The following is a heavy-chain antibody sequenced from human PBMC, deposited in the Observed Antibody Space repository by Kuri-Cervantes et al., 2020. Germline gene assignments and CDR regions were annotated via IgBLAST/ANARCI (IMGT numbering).Heavy chain of an antibody. J-gene: IGHJ4*02. CDR3: VGPDDLFDY. Sequence: GGSLRLSCATSGFTFSDSWMNWVRQAPGKGLEWVANIKKDGSNKNYADSVKGRFTISRDNAKNSLYLQMNSLRAEDTAVYYCVGPDDLFDYWGQGTLVTVSS. D-gene: IGHD1-1*01. CDR2: IKKDGSNK. V-gene: IGHV3-7*04. CDR1: GFTFSDSW.